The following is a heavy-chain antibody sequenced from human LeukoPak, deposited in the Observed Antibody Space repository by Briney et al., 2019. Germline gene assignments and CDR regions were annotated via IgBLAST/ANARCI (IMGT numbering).Heavy chain of an antibody. Sequence: SETLSLTCTVSGGSISSYCWSWIRQPPGKGLEWIGYIYYSGSTNYNPSLKSRVTISVDTSKNQFSLKLSSVTAADTAVYYCARVGGTNYYYYGMDVWGQGTTVTASS. J-gene: IGHJ6*02. CDR3: ARVGGTNYYYYGMDV. V-gene: IGHV4-59*01. D-gene: IGHD1-1*01. CDR1: GGSISSYC. CDR2: IYYSGST.